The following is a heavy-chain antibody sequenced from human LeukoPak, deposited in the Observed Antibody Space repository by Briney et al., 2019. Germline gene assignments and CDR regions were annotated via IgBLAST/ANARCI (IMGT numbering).Heavy chain of an antibody. CDR3: ARSIVGATLYFDY. V-gene: IGHV3-11*01. J-gene: IGHJ4*02. Sequence: GGSLRLSCAASGFTFSSYWMSWIRQAPGKGLEWVSYISSSGSTIYYADSVKGRFTISRDNAKNSLYLQMNSLRAEDTAVYYCARSIVGATLYFDYWGQGTLVTVSS. CDR1: GFTFSSYW. D-gene: IGHD1-26*01. CDR2: ISSSGSTI.